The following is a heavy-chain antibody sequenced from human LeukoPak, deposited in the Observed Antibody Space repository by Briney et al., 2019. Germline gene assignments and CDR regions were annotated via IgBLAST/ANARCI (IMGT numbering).Heavy chain of an antibody. CDR2: ISSSGNTI. CDR1: GFTFSSYE. CDR3: ASEYCSGDSCYSGFDS. D-gene: IGHD2-15*01. V-gene: IGHV3-48*03. Sequence: GGSLRLSCAASGFTFSSYEMNWVRRAPGKGLEWVSYISSSGNTIYYADSVKGRFTISRDNAKNSPYLQMNSLRVEDTAVYYCASEYCSGDSCYSGFDSWGQGTLVTVSS. J-gene: IGHJ4*02.